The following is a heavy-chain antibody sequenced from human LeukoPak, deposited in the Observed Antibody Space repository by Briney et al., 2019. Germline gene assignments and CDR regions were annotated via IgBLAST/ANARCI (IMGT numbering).Heavy chain of an antibody. CDR2: LRPDGSDK. Sequence: HPGGSLRLSCAASGFTFSGYWMTWVRQAPGKGLEWVANLRPDGSDKYYADSVKGRFTISRDNAKNALYLQMNSLRAEDTAVYYCARGPLSDILPEVMWGAYDIWGQGTTVTVSS. CDR1: GFTFSGYW. V-gene: IGHV3-7*04. D-gene: IGHD2-2*01. J-gene: IGHJ3*02. CDR3: ARGPLSDILPEVMWGAYDI.